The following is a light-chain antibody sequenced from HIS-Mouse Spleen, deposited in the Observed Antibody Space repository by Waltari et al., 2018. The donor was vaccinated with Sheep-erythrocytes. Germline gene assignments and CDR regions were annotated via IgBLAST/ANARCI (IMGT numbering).Light chain of an antibody. Sequence: SYELTQPPSVSVSPGQTASIPCSGDKLGDKYACWYQQKPGQSPVLVIYQDSKRPSGIPERFSGSNSGNTATLTISGTQAMDEADYYCQAWDSSTAWSVVFGGGTKLTVL. CDR1: KLGDKY. CDR3: QAWDSSTAWSVV. J-gene: IGLJ2*01. V-gene: IGLV3-1*01. CDR2: QDS.